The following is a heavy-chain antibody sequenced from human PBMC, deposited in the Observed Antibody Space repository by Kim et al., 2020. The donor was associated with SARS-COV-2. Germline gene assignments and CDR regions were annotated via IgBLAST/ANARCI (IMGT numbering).Heavy chain of an antibody. CDR1: SGSINNYY. Sequence: SETLSLTCTVSSGSINNYYWGWVRQPRGKGLEWIGHIYYSGTTNYNPSLQSRVTISVDMPKNQFSLRLTSVTAADSAVYYCARRYFCDYGYFDYWVQG. D-gene: IGHD4-17*01. CDR2: IYYSGTT. V-gene: IGHV4-59*01. J-gene: IGHJ4*02. CDR3: ARRYFCDYGYFDY.